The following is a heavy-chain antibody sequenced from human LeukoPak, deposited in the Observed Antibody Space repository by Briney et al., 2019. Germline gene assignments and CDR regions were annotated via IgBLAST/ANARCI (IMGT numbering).Heavy chain of an antibody. J-gene: IGHJ4*02. CDR3: ARTNPVDSYGSESYDY. CDR2: ISSSSSHI. D-gene: IGHD3-10*01. V-gene: IGHV3-21*01. CDR1: GFTFSSYN. Sequence: GGSLRLSCAASGFTFSSYNINWVRQDPGKGLEWVSAISSSSSHIYYADSVKGRFTISRDNAENSLYLQMNSLRAEDTAVYYCARTNPVDSYGSESYDYWGQGTLVTVSS.